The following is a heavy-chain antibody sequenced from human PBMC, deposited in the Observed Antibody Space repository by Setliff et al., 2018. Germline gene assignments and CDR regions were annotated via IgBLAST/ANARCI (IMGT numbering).Heavy chain of an antibody. CDR3: ARMSGFQYMDV. D-gene: IGHD3-3*01. V-gene: IGHV4-34*01. CDR1: SGSFSGYY. Sequence: SETLSLTCAVYSGSFSGYYWSWIRQPPGKGLEWIGEINHSGSTNYNPSLKSRLTISLDTSKNQISLSLNSVTAADTAVYFCARMSGFQYMDVWGKGTTVTVSS. J-gene: IGHJ6*03. CDR2: INHSGST.